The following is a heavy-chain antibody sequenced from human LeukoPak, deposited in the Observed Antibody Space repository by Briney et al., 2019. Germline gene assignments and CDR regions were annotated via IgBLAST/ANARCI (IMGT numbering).Heavy chain of an antibody. J-gene: IGHJ6*03. CDR3: ARDNYDILTGYSPYYYYYMDV. CDR1: GYTFTSYG. Sequence: GASVKVSCKASGYTFTSYGISRVRQAPGQGLEWMGWISAYNGDTNYAQKLQGRVTMTTDTSTSTAYMELRSLRSEDTAVYYCARDNYDILTGYSPYYYYYMDVWGKGTTVTVSS. D-gene: IGHD3-9*01. CDR2: ISAYNGDT. V-gene: IGHV1-18*01.